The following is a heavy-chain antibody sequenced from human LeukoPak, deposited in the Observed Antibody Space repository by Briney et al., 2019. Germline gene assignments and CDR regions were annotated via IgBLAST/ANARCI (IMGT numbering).Heavy chain of an antibody. J-gene: IGHJ6*02. CDR3: AKDDRSSSWYYYGMDV. D-gene: IGHD6-13*01. V-gene: IGHV3-30*18. CDR2: ISYDGSNK. CDR1: GFTVSSNS. Sequence: GGSLRLSCAASGFTVSSNSISWVRRAPGKGLEWVAVISYDGSNKYYADSVKGRFTISRDNSKNTLYLQMNSLRAEDTAVYYCAKDDRSSSWYYYGMDVWGQGTTVTVSS.